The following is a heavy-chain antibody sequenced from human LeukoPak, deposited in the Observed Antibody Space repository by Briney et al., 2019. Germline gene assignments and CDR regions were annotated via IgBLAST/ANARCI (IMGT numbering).Heavy chain of an antibody. J-gene: IGHJ4*02. CDR1: GGSFSGYY. CDR3: ARRYSSGFYYFDY. V-gene: IGHV4-34*01. Sequence: SETLSLTCSVYGGSFSGYYWTWIRQPPGKGLEWIGEIDHSESANHSPSLKSRLTMSVDTSKSQFSLRLNSVTATDTATYYCARRYSSGFYYFDYWGQGALVTVSS. D-gene: IGHD6-19*01. CDR2: IDHSESA.